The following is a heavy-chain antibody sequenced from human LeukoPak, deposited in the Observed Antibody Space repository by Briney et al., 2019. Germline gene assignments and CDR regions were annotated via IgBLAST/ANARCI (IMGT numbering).Heavy chain of an antibody. V-gene: IGHV1-18*01. CDR1: GYTFTSYG. CDR2: ISAYNGNT. D-gene: IGHD2-15*01. J-gene: IGHJ4*02. CDR3: AISGYCSGGSCYLKTNYFDY. Sequence: ASVKVSCKASGYTFTSYGISWVRQAPGQGLEWMGWISAYNGNTNYAQKLQGRVTMTTGKSTSTAYMELSSLRSEDTAVYYCAISGYCSGGSCYLKTNYFDYWGQGTLVTVSS.